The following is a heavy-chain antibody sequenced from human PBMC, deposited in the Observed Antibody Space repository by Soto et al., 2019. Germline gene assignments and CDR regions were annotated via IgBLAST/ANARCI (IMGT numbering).Heavy chain of an antibody. Sequence: SETLSLTCAVSGGSISSSNWWSWVRQPPGKGLEWIGEIYHSGSTNYNPCLKSRVTISVDRSKNQFSLKLSSVTAADTAVYYCARGKGGLTNAYYYGMDVWGQGTTVTVSS. CDR3: ARGKGGLTNAYYYGMDV. CDR2: IYHSGST. J-gene: IGHJ6*02. D-gene: IGHD3-3*01. V-gene: IGHV4-4*02. CDR1: GGSISSSNW.